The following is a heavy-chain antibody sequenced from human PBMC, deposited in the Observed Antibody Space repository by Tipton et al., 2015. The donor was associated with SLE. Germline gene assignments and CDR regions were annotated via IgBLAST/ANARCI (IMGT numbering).Heavy chain of an antibody. D-gene: IGHD2-2*01. J-gene: IGHJ5*02. CDR1: GGAISSDSHY. V-gene: IGHV4-61*02. CDR2: FYTPGNN. CDR3: ARQPSDMPAFWFDP. Sequence: TLSLTCTVSGGAISSDSHYWTWIRQPAGKGLEWIGRFYTPGNNHSNPSLKSRVTMSVDTSKNQFSLQLSSVTVADTAVYYCARQPSDMPAFWFDPWGQGTLVTVSS.